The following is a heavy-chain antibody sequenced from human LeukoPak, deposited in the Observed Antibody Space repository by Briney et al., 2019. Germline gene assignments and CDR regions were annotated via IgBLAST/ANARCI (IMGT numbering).Heavy chain of an antibody. J-gene: IGHJ4*02. CDR1: GFTLWSYA. D-gene: IGHD3-9*01. CDR2: ISGSGGIT. Sequence: GGSLRLSCAAPGFTLWSYAMSWVRQVPGKGLEWVSTISGSGGITYYADSVEGRFTISRDNSKNILYLQMNSLRAEDTAVYYCAKLRGSYDILTGYDFWGQGILVTVSS. V-gene: IGHV3-23*01. CDR3: AKLRGSYDILTGYDF.